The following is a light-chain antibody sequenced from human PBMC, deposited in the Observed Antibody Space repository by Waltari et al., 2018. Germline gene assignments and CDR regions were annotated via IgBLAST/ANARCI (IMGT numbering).Light chain of an antibody. V-gene: IGKV3-20*01. CDR1: QSVSRS. CDR2: DAS. J-gene: IGKJ1*01. CDR3: QHYVRLPAT. Sequence: IVLTQSPGTLSLSPGDRATLSCRASQSVSRSLAWYQKTPGQPPKLLIYDASTMATGIPERFTGSGSGTDFSLTISSLEPEDFAIYFCQHYVRLPATFGQGTKVEIK.